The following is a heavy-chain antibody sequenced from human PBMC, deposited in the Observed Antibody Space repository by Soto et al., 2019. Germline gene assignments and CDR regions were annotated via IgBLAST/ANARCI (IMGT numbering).Heavy chain of an antibody. CDR3: ARGLNGYLYYFDY. CDR1: GYTFTSYA. CDR2: INAGNGNT. Sequence: QVQLVQSGAEVKKPGASVKVSCKASGYTFTSYAMHWVRQAPGQRLEWMGWINAGNGNTKYSQKFQGRVTITRDTSASTAYMELSSLRSEDTAVEYCARGLNGYLYYFDYWGQGTLVSVSS. V-gene: IGHV1-3*01. D-gene: IGHD5-18*01. J-gene: IGHJ4*02.